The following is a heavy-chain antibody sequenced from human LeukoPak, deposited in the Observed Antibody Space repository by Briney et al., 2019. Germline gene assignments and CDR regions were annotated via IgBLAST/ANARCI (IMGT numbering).Heavy chain of an antibody. CDR2: ISSSSSYI. D-gene: IGHD3-22*01. CDR3: ARVASNYYDSSGYPLDY. CDR1: GFTFSSYS. Sequence: GGSLRLSCAASGFTFSSYSMNWVRQAPGKGLEWVSSISSSSSYIYYADSVKGRFTISRDNAKNSLYLQMNSLRAEDTAVYYCARVASNYYDSSGYPLDYWGQGTLAPS. V-gene: IGHV3-21*01. J-gene: IGHJ4*02.